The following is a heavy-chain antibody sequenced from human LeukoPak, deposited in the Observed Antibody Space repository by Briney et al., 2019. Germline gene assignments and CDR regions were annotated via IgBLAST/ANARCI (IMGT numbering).Heavy chain of an antibody. CDR3: ARWTLDNWFDP. CDR1: GFTFSSYA. D-gene: IGHD3/OR15-3a*01. J-gene: IGHJ5*02. Sequence: GGSLRLSCAASGFTFSSYAMHWVRQAPGKGLEWVAVISYDGSNKYYADSVKGRFTISRDNSKNTLYLQMNSLRAEDTAVYYCARWTLDNWFDPWGQGTLVTVPS. V-gene: IGHV3-30*04. CDR2: ISYDGSNK.